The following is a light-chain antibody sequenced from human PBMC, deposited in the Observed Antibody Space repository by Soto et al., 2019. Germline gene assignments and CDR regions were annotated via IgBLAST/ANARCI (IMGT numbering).Light chain of an antibody. V-gene: IGLV1-47*02. CDR1: GSNIGTFY. CDR3: TAWDDNLSAVV. J-gene: IGLJ2*01. Sequence: QSVLTQSPSTSATPGRGVSISCSGGGSNIGTFYVSWYQHVPGTAPRLLIYANNQRPSGVPDRFSGSKSGTSASLAISGLRSEDEAYYYCTAWDDNLSAVVFGGGTK. CDR2: ANN.